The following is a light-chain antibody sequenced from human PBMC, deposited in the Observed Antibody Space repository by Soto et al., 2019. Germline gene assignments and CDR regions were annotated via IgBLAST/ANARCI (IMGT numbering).Light chain of an antibody. J-gene: IGKJ1*01. CDR2: DTS. V-gene: IGKV3-11*01. CDR3: QHYNSYSEA. Sequence: EIVLTQSPATLSLTPGERATLSCRASQSVTTYLAWFQQKPGQAPRLLIYDTSDRATGIPARFSGSGSGTEFTLTISSLQPDDFAIYYCQHYNSYSEAFGQGTKVDIK. CDR1: QSVTTY.